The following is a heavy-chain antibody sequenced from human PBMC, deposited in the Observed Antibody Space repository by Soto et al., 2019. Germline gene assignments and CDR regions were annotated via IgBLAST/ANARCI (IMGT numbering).Heavy chain of an antibody. Sequence: HPGGSLRLSCAASGFTVSSNYMSWVRQAPGKGLEWVSVIYSCGSTYYADSVKGRFTISRDNSENTLYLQMNSLRAEDTAVYYCAKIGPRGYSGYDYGAPAYWGQGTLVTVSS. CDR2: IYSCGST. CDR3: AKIGPRGYSGYDYGAPAY. V-gene: IGHV3-53*01. D-gene: IGHD5-12*01. CDR1: GFTVSSNY. J-gene: IGHJ4*02.